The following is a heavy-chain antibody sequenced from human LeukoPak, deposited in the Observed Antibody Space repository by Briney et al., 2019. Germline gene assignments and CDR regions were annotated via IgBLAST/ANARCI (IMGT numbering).Heavy chain of an antibody. J-gene: IGHJ4*02. CDR3: AKDPHKRLTQYYDFWSGFAYYFDY. V-gene: IGHV3-23*01. D-gene: IGHD3-3*01. CDR2: ISGSGGST. Sequence: GGSLRLSCAASGFTFSSYAMSWVRQAPGKGLEWVSAISGSGGSTYYADSVKGRVTISRDNSKNTLYLQMNSLRAEDTAVYYCAKDPHKRLTQYYDFWSGFAYYFDYWGQGTLVTVSS. CDR1: GFTFSSYA.